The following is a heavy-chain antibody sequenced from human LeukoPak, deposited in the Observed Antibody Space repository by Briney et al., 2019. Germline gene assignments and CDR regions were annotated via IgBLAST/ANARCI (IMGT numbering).Heavy chain of an antibody. Sequence: GGSLRLSCAASGFTFTSYSMNWVRQAPGKGLEWVSSISSSSSYIHYADSVKGRFTISRDNAKNSLYLQMNSLRAEDTAVYYCARESEYSTNACDYWGQGTLVTVSS. V-gene: IGHV3-21*01. CDR1: GFTFTSYS. D-gene: IGHD6-6*01. J-gene: IGHJ4*02. CDR3: ARESEYSTNACDY. CDR2: ISSSSSYI.